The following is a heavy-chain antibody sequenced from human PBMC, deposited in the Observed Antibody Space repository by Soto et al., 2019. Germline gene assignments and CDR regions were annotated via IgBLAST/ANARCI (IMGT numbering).Heavy chain of an antibody. CDR2: TSNSGST. CDR3: ARGGGSTKVDY. D-gene: IGHD2-2*01. CDR1: GGSITSSGYY. J-gene: IGHJ4*02. Sequence: QVQLQESGPGLVKPSQTLSLTCTVSGGSITSSGYYWSWIRQHPGEGLEWIGFTSNSGSTSYNPSLKSRVTISVDTSSHQLSLTLKSVTAADTAVYYCARGGGSTKVDYWGQGTLVTVSP. V-gene: IGHV4-31*03.